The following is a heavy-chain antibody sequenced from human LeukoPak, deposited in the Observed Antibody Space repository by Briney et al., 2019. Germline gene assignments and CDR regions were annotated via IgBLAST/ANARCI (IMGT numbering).Heavy chain of an antibody. Sequence: PGGSLRLSCAASGFTFSSYAMSWVRQAPGKGLEWVSAISGSGGSTYYADSVKGRFTISRDNTKNSLYLQMNSLRAEDTAVYYCAREGGYDLRYWGQGTLVTVSS. J-gene: IGHJ4*02. CDR1: GFTFSSYA. CDR3: AREGGYDLRY. V-gene: IGHV3-23*01. CDR2: ISGSGGST. D-gene: IGHD5-12*01.